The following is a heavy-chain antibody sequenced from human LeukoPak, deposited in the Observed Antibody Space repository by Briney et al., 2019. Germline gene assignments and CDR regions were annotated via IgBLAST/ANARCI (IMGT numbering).Heavy chain of an antibody. D-gene: IGHD5-18*01. CDR2: IYHSGRT. CDR3: AAWIQLWLRAGY. CDR1: RGSISSGYY. Sequence: SETLSLTCSVSRGSISSGYYWGWIRQPPGKGLEWIGSIYHSGRTFYNPSLKSRVTISVDTSKNQFSLKLSSVTAADTAVYYCAAWIQLWLRAGYWGQGTLVTVSS. J-gene: IGHJ4*02. V-gene: IGHV4-38-2*02.